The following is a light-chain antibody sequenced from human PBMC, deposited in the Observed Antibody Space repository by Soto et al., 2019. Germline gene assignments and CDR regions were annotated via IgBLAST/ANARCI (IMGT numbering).Light chain of an antibody. J-gene: IGKJ5*01. CDR2: AAS. V-gene: IGKV1-9*01. Sequence: DIQLTQSPSFLSASVGDRVTITCRASQGISSYLAWYQQRPGKAPKLLIYAASTLQSGVPSGLSGSGSGTEFTITISSLQPEDFATYYCQQLNSYPITFGQGTRLEIK. CDR3: QQLNSYPIT. CDR1: QGISSY.